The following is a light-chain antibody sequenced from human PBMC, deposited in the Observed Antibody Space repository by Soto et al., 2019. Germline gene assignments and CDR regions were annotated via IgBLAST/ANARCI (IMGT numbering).Light chain of an antibody. J-gene: IGKJ4*01. CDR3: QQVKSYPRT. Sequence: DIQMTQSPSTLPASVGDRVTVTCRASQSIRSWLAWYQEKPGKAPKLLIYEESTLHSGVPSRFSGRKVGTQFILTIDSLQPEDFATYYCQQVKSYPRTFGGGTKVEIK. CDR2: EES. V-gene: IGKV1-5*01. CDR1: QSIRSW.